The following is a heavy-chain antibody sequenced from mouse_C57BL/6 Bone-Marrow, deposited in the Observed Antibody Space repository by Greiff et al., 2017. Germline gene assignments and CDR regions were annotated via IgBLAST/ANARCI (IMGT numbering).Heavy chain of an antibody. V-gene: IGHV2-2*01. CDR3: ARATTVASPRWWFDV. D-gene: IGHD1-1*01. Sequence: QVQLQQSGPGLVQPSQSLSITCTVSGFSLTSYGVHWVRQSPGKGLEWLGVIWSGGSTDYNAAFISRLSISKDNSKSQVFFKMNSLQADDTAIYYCARATTVASPRWWFDVWGTGTTVTVSS. J-gene: IGHJ1*03. CDR2: IWSGGST. CDR1: GFSLTSYG.